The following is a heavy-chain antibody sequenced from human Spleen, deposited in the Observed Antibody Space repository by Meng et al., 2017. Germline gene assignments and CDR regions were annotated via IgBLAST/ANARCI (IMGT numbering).Heavy chain of an antibody. CDR3: AKDFGRRVVSGFDP. V-gene: IGHV3-43*01. J-gene: IGHJ5*02. CDR2: ISWDGGST. CDR1: GFTFDDYV. Sequence: GGSLRLSCAASGFTFDDYVMHWVRQAPGKGLEWVSLISWDGGSTYYADSVKGRFTISRDNSKNSLYLQMNSLRTEDTALYYCAKDFGRRVVSGFDPWGQGTLVTVSS. D-gene: IGHD2-15*01.